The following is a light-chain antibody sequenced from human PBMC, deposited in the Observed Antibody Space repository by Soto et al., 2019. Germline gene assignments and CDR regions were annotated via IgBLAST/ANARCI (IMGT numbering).Light chain of an antibody. Sequence: DTQMTQSPSTLSASVGDRVTITCRASQSISSWLAWYQQKPVKAPKLLIYKASTLLSGVPTSFSGGGSGSACTSTSSSLQPDDFATYYCQEYDNYPLTCGGGTQVEIK. CDR1: QSISSW. J-gene: IGKJ4*01. CDR2: KAS. V-gene: IGKV1-5*03. CDR3: QEYDNYPLT.